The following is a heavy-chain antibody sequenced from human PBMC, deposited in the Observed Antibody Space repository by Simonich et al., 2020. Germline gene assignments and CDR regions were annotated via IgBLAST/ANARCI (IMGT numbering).Heavy chain of an antibody. CDR3: ARAFYSGSYSFDP. V-gene: IGHV1-2*02. Sequence: QVQLVQSGAEVKKPGASVKVSCKASGYTFTGYYMHWVRQAPGQGLEWMGWINPTSGGTNDAKKFKGRATMTRDTSISTAYMELSRLRSDDTAVYYCARAFYSGSYSFDPWGQGTLVTVSS. CDR2: INPTSGGT. D-gene: IGHD1-26*01. J-gene: IGHJ5*02. CDR1: GYTFTGYY.